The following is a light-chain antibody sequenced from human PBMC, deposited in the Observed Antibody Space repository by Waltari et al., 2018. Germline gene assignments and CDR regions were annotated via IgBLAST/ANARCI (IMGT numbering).Light chain of an antibody. CDR3: MQGTHWPWT. Sequence: EIVMTQSPATLSVSTGERATLSCRASQSVSSNLAWYQQKPGQAPRLLIYGASTRATGIPARFSGSGSGTEFTLTISRVEAEDVGVYYCMQGTHWPWTFGQGTKVEI. V-gene: IGKV3-15*01. CDR2: GAS. J-gene: IGKJ1*01. CDR1: QSVSSN.